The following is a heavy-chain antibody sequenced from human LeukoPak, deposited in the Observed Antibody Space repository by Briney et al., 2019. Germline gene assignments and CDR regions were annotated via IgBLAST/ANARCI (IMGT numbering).Heavy chain of an antibody. J-gene: IGHJ5*02. CDR1: GYTFTGYY. CDR2: INPNSGGT. V-gene: IGHV1-2*02. Sequence: GASVTVSCKASGYTFTGYYMHWVRQAPGQGLEWMGWINPNSGGTNYAQKFQGRVTMTRDTSISTAYMELSRLRSDDTAVYYCARRRGYCSSTSCSSGGNWFDPWGQGTLVTVSS. CDR3: ARRRGYCSSTSCSSGGNWFDP. D-gene: IGHD2-2*01.